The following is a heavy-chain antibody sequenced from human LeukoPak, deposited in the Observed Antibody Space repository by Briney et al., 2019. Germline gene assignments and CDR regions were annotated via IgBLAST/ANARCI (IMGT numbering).Heavy chain of an antibody. CDR2: IFPSGGEI. CDR1: GFTFSTFA. J-gene: IGHJ4*02. V-gene: IGHV3-23*01. D-gene: IGHD5-18*01. CDR3: ATCRQVLLPFES. Sequence: GGSLRLSCEASGFTFSTFAMIWVRQPPGKGLEWVSSIFPSGGEIHYADSVGGRFTISRDNSKSILSLQMNSLRAEDTAIYYCATCRQVLLPFESWGQGTLVTVSS.